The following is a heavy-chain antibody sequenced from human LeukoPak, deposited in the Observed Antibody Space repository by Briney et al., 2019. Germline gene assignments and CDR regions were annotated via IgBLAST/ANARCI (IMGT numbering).Heavy chain of an antibody. Sequence: GGSLRLSCVASGLTFSSYWMAWVRQAPGRGLEWVANIKCDGSEEYYVDSVKGRFTISRDNAKNTLYLQMNSLRGEDTAVYYCATYQGYNYGPFDYWGQGTLVTVSS. V-gene: IGHV3-7*05. CDR1: GLTFSSYW. J-gene: IGHJ4*02. D-gene: IGHD5-18*01. CDR2: IKCDGSEE. CDR3: ATYQGYNYGPFDY.